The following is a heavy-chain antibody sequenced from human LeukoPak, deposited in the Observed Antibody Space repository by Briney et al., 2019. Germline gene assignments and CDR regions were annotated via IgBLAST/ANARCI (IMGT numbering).Heavy chain of an antibody. CDR1: GFTFSSYA. D-gene: IGHD2-15*01. V-gene: IGHV3-23*01. J-gene: IGHJ5*02. CDR2: ISGSGGST. CDR3: AKDQVDIVVLDP. Sequence: GGSLRLSCAASGFTFSSYAMSWVRQAPGKGLEWVSAISGSGGSTYYADSVKGRFTISRDNSKNTLYLQMNSLRAEDTAVYYYAKDQVDIVVLDPWGQGTLVTVSS.